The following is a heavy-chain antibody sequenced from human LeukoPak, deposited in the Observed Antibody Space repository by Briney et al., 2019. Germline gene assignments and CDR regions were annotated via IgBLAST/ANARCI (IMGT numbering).Heavy chain of an antibody. Sequence: GSLRLSCAASGFTFSSHAMSWVRQAPGKGLEWVSAFSGSGGSTYYADSVRGRFTISRDNSKNTLYLQMNSLRAEDTAVYYCAKDLVVDYSYSYYYAMDVWGQGTTVTVSS. V-gene: IGHV3-23*01. CDR2: FSGSGGST. CDR1: GFTFSSHA. CDR3: AKDLVVDYSYSYYYAMDV. D-gene: IGHD2-2*01. J-gene: IGHJ6*02.